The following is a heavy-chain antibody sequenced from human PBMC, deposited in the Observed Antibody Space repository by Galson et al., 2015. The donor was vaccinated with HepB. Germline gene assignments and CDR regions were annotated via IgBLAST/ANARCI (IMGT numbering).Heavy chain of an antibody. Sequence: SLRLSCAASGFTFSSYAMHWVRQAPGKGLEWVAVISYDGSNKYYADSVKGRFTISRDNSKNTLYLQMNSLRAEDTAVYYCARDVSSWNQHWGQGTLVTVSS. CDR3: ARDVSSWNQH. V-gene: IGHV3-30*04. J-gene: IGHJ1*01. CDR1: GFTFSSYA. D-gene: IGHD6-13*01. CDR2: ISYDGSNK.